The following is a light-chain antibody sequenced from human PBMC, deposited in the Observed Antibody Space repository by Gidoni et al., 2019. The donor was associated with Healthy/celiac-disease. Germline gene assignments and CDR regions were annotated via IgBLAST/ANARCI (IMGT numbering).Light chain of an antibody. CDR1: QSVSSSY. CDR3: QQYGSTPT. Sequence: ELVLTQSPATLSLSPGERATLSCRASQSVSSSYLAWYQQNPGQAPRLLIYGASSRATGIPDRFSGSGSGTDFTLTISRLEPEDFAVYYCQQYGSTPTFGGGTKVEIK. J-gene: IGKJ4*01. V-gene: IGKV3-20*01. CDR2: GAS.